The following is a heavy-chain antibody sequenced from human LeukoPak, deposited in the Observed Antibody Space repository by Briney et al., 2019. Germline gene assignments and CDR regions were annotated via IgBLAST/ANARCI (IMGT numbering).Heavy chain of an antibody. CDR2: IKLDGSEK. V-gene: IGHV3-7*01. J-gene: IGHJ4*02. CDR3: ARFRTWGDKAFDY. CDR1: GFTFGKYW. Sequence: AGGSLRLSCVASGFTFGKYWMSWVRQAPGKGLEWVANIKLDGSEKNYVDSVKGRFTISRDSAKNSLYLQMNSLRAEDTAVYYCARFRTWGDKAFDYWGQGTLVTVSS. D-gene: IGHD2-21*02.